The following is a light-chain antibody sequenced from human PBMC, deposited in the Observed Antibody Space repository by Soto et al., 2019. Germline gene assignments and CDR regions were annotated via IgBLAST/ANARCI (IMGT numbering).Light chain of an antibody. V-gene: IGKV3-20*01. CDR2: GAT. CDR1: QSISSNY. J-gene: IGKJ3*01. CDR3: QQYGRSPPEFT. Sequence: EIVLMQSPGTLSLSPGERATLSCRASQSISSNYLAWYQQKPGQAPRLLIYGATFRASGIPDRFSGSGSGTDCTLTISRLEPEDFAVYYCQQYGRSPPEFTFGPGTKVDIK.